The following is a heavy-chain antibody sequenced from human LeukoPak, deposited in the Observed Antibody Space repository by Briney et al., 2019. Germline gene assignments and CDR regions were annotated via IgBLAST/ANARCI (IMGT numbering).Heavy chain of an antibody. CDR3: ARVGPRFLGVAATSFDY. D-gene: IGHD3-3*01. CDR1: GNYW. V-gene: IGHV3-74*01. J-gene: IGHJ4*02. CDR2: INSDGSST. Sequence: PGGSLRLSCAASGNYWMHWVRQAPGQGLVWVSRINSDGSSTSYAGSVKGRFTISRDNAKNTLYLQMNSLRAEDTAVYYCARVGPRFLGVAATSFDYGGQETLAPVSS.